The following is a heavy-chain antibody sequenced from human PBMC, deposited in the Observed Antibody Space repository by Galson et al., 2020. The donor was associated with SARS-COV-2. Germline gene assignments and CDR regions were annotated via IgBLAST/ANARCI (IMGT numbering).Heavy chain of an antibody. CDR3: VRGAEERRIIVVVPYYYTYMDV. CDR1: GGSFTNYY. D-gene: IGHD2-2*01. J-gene: IGHJ6*03. V-gene: IGHV4-34*01. Sequence: SETLSLTCAVYGGSFTNYYWTWIRQSPGKGLQWIGEINHRGSTNYDPSLQGRVAMSVDTSKNQFSLRLSSVTAADTAVYYCVRGAEERRIIVVVPYYYTYMDVWGGGTAVTVSS. CDR2: INHRGST.